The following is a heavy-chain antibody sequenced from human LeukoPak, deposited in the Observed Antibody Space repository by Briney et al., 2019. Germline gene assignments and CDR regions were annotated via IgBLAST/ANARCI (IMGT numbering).Heavy chain of an antibody. Sequence: GGSLRLSCAASGFTFSSYAMSWVRQAPGKGLEWIGRTSNKADSYTTYYAASVRGRFSISRDDSQNLLYLQMNSLKAEDTAVYYCTRHYFSDWGQGTLVTVSS. J-gene: IGHJ4*02. D-gene: IGHD2-15*01. V-gene: IGHV3-72*01. CDR2: TSNKADSYTT. CDR1: GFTFSSYA. CDR3: TRHYFSD.